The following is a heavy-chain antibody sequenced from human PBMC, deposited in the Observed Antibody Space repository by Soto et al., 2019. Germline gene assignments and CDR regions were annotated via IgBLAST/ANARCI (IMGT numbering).Heavy chain of an antibody. V-gene: IGHV4-31*03. CDR2: IHSSGNT. J-gene: IGHJ4*02. CDR3: ATNHVDMSGRTPLLFDL. Sequence: QVQLQESGPGLVKPSQTLSLTCTVSGDSIGTGGYYWDWISQHPGKGPECIGYIHSSGNTYYNPSLKSRLTISLDTSNNPFSLRLGSVTAADTVVYYCATNHVDMSGRTPLLFDLWGQGTLVTVSS. D-gene: IGHD3-22*01. CDR1: GDSIGTGGYY.